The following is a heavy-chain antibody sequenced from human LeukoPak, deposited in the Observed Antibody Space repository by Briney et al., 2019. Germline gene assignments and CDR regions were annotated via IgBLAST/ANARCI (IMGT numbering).Heavy chain of an antibody. V-gene: IGHV3-30*04. J-gene: IGHJ4*02. CDR2: ISYDGSNK. CDR1: GFTFSTYS. D-gene: IGHD3-3*01. CDR3: ARDRFLEWLPNY. Sequence: GGTLRLSCVASGFTFSTYSMTWVRQAPGKGLEWVAVISYDGSNKYYADSVKGRFTISRDNSKNTLYLQMNSLRAEDTAVYYCARDRFLEWLPNYWGQGTLVTVSS.